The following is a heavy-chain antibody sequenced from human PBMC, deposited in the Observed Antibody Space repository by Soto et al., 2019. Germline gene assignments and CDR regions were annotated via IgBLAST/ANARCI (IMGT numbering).Heavy chain of an antibody. V-gene: IGHV4-59*08. J-gene: IGHJ4*02. CDR1: GGSISSYY. D-gene: IGHD4-17*01. Sequence: SETLSLTCTVSGGSISSYYWSWIRQPPGKGLEWIGYIYYSGSTNYNPSLKSRVTISVDTSKNQFSLKLSSVTAADTAVYYCAGRVYGDYEIDYWGQGTLVTVSS. CDR2: IYYSGST. CDR3: AGRVYGDYEIDY.